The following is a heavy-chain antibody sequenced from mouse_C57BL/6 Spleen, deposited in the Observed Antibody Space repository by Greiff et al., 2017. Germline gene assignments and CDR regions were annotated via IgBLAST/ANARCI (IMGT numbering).Heavy chain of an antibody. CDR1: GYTFTDYN. Sequence: EVKLMESGPELVKPGASVKIPCKASGYTFTDYNMDWVKQSHGKSLEWIGDINPNNGGTIYNQKFKGKATLTVDKSSSTAYMELRSLTSEDTAVYYCARWDDGYYYFDYWGQGTTLTVSS. CDR3: ARWDDGYYYFDY. D-gene: IGHD2-3*01. J-gene: IGHJ2*01. V-gene: IGHV1-18*01. CDR2: INPNNGGT.